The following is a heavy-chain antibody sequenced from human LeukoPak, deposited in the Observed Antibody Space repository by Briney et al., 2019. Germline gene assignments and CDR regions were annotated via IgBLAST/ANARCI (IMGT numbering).Heavy chain of an antibody. CDR3: ARVKVRGSGWFDP. D-gene: IGHD3-10*01. CDR2: IYYSGST. V-gene: IGHV4-31*03. Sequence: PSETLSLTSTVSGGSISSGGYYWSWIRQHPGKGLEWIGYIYYSGSTYYNPSLKSRVTISVDTSKNQFSLKLSSVTAADTAVYYCARVKVRGSGWFDPWGQGTLVTVSS. CDR1: GGSISSGGYY. J-gene: IGHJ5*02.